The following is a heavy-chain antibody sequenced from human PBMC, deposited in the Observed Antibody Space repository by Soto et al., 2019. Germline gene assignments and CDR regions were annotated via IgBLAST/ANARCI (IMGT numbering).Heavy chain of an antibody. CDR1: GFTFSSYG. J-gene: IGHJ4*02. CDR2: IWYDGSNK. V-gene: IGHV3-33*01. D-gene: IGHD5-12*01. CDR3: ARGGYAGGIDYFDY. Sequence: GGSLRLSCAASGFTFSSYGMHWVRQAPGKGLEWVAVIWYDGSNKYYADSVKGRFTISRDNSKNTLYLQMNSLRAEDTVVYYCARGGYAGGIDYFDYWGQGTLVTVSS.